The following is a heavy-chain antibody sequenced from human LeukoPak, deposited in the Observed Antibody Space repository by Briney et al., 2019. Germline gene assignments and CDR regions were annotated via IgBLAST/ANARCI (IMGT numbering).Heavy chain of an antibody. J-gene: IGHJ4*02. Sequence: SQTLSLTCAISGDSVSSNSAAWNWIRQSPSRGLEWLGRTYYRSKWYNDYAVSVKSRITINPDTSKNQFSLQLNAVTPEDTAVYYCARMDYDILTCYPYFDYWGKGTLVTVSS. CDR3: ARMDYDILTCYPYFDY. CDR2: TYYRSKWYN. D-gene: IGHD3-9*01. V-gene: IGHV6-1*01. CDR1: GDSVSSNSAA.